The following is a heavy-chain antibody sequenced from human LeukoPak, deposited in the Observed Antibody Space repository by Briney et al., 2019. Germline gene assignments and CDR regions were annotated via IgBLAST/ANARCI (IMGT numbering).Heavy chain of an antibody. J-gene: IGHJ3*02. Sequence: SETLSLTCTVSGGSISSYYWSWIRQPAGKGLEWIGRIYTSGSTNYNPSLKSRVTISVDTSKNQFSLKLSSVTAADTAVYYCARDLGIYYDSSGRATIDAFDIWGQGTMVTVSS. D-gene: IGHD3-22*01. CDR1: GGSISSYY. V-gene: IGHV4-4*07. CDR2: IYTSGST. CDR3: ARDLGIYYDSSGRATIDAFDI.